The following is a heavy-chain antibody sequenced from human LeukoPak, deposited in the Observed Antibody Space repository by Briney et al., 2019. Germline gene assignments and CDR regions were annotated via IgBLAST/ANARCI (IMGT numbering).Heavy chain of an antibody. D-gene: IGHD2-8*01. V-gene: IGHV1-18*01. CDR2: ISGYNGNT. CDR3: ARVPTDIAVMDP. Sequence: ASVKVSCKASGYTFTSYDINWVRQATGQGLEWMGWISGYNGNTNYAQKLQGRVAMTADTSTSTAYMELRSLRSDDTAVYYCARVPTDIAVMDPWGQGTLVTVSS. CDR1: GYTFTSYD. J-gene: IGHJ5*02.